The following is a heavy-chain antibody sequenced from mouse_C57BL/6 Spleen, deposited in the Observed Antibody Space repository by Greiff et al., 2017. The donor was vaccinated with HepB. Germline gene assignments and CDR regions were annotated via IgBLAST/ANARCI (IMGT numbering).Heavy chain of an antibody. V-gene: IGHV1-53*01. CDR2: INPSNGGT. J-gene: IGHJ4*01. CDR1: GYTFTSYW. Sequence: QVQLQQSGTELVKPGASVKLSCKASGYTFTSYWMHWVKQRPGQGLEWIGNINPSNGGTNYNEKFKSKATLTVDKSSSTAYMQLSSLTSEDSAVYYCARKGVYDGDAMDYWGQGTSVTVSS. D-gene: IGHD2-12*01. CDR3: ARKGVYDGDAMDY.